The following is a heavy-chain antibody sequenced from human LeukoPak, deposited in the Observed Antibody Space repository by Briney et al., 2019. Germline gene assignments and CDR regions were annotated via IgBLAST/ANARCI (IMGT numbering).Heavy chain of an antibody. CDR3: ARSSYYYDSSGYYYPNWFDP. V-gene: IGHV5-51*01. CDR2: IYPGDSDT. D-gene: IGHD3-22*01. Sequence: GESLKISCKGSGYSFTSYWIGWVRQMPGKGLEWMGIIYPGDSDTRYSPSFQGQVTISADKSISTAYLQWSSLKASDTAMYYCARSSYYYDSSGYYYPNWFDPWGQGTLVTVSS. J-gene: IGHJ5*02. CDR1: GYSFTSYW.